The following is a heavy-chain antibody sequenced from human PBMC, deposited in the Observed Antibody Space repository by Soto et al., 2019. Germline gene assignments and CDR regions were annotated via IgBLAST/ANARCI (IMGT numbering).Heavy chain of an antibody. V-gene: IGHV3-30*03. J-gene: IGHJ4*02. CDR1: GFTFSSYG. Sequence: QVQLVESGGGVVQPGRSLRLSCAASGFTFSSYGMHWVRQAPGKGLEWVAVISYDGSNKYYADSVKGRFTISRDNSKNTLYLQMNSLRAEDTAVYYCARELERVFDYWGQGTLVTVSS. CDR2: ISYDGSNK. D-gene: IGHD1-1*01. CDR3: ARELERVFDY.